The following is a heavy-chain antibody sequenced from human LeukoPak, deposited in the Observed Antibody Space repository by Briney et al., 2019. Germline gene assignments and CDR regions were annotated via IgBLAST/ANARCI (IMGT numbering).Heavy chain of an antibody. CDR3: ASATRRGFYDY. D-gene: IGHD5-24*01. V-gene: IGHV3-13*01. CDR2: IGTAGDT. J-gene: IGHJ4*02. CDR1: GFTFSTYD. Sequence: PGRSLRLSWAASGFTFSTYDMHWVRHPPGKRLEWVSAIGTAGDTYYPGSVKGRFTISRENAKNSLYLQMNSLRAGDTAVYYCASATRRGFYDYWGQGTLVTVSS.